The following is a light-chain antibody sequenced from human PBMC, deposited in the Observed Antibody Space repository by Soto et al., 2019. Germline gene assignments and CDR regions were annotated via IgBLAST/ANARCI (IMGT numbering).Light chain of an antibody. CDR2: GAS. Sequence: EIVLTQSPGTLYLSPGERATLSCRASQSVSGSYLAWYQQKPGQAPRLLIYGASSRATGIPDRFSGSESGTDFTLTISRLETEDFAVYYCQQYGSSPLTFGRGTKVEIK. CDR1: QSVSGSY. V-gene: IGKV3-20*01. J-gene: IGKJ4*01. CDR3: QQYGSSPLT.